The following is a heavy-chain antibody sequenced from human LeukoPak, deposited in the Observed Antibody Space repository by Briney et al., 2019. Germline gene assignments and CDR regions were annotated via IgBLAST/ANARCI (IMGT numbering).Heavy chain of an antibody. CDR1: GFTSSSYA. CDR2: ISYDGSNK. Sequence: GGSLRLSCAASGFTSSSYAMHWVRQAPGKGLEWVSIISYDGSNKYYADSVKGRFTISRDNAKNSLYLQMNSLRAEDTAVYYCARVESGYYDSSGYFHYWGQGTLVTVSS. CDR3: ARVESGYYDSSGYFHY. V-gene: IGHV3-30-3*01. D-gene: IGHD3-22*01. J-gene: IGHJ4*02.